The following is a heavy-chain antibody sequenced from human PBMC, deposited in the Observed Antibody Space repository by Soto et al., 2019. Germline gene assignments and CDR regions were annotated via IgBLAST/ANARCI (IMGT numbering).Heavy chain of an antibody. V-gene: IGHV4-31*03. J-gene: IGHJ5*02. Sequence: QVQLQESGPGLVKPSQTLSLTCTVSGGSISSGGYYWSWIRQHPGKGLEWIGYIYYSGSTYYNPFIKSRFTISVNTSMNQFSLKLSSVTAAYTAVYYCARVRYCSGGSCYPRFDPWGQGTLVTVSS. CDR1: GGSISSGGYY. CDR2: IYYSGST. CDR3: ARVRYCSGGSCYPRFDP. D-gene: IGHD2-15*01.